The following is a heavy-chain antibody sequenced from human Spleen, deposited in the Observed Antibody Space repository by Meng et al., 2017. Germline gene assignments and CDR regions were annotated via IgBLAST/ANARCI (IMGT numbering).Heavy chain of an antibody. CDR1: GGSFSDFY. J-gene: IGHJ4*02. V-gene: IGHV4-34*01. D-gene: IGHD4-11*01. CDR2: INHSGGT. CDR3: ARGPTTMAHDFDY. Sequence: QVQLQQWGAGLLEPSETLSLTCVVSGGSFSDFYWSWIRQPPGKGLEWIGEINHSGGTNYNPSLENRATISVDTSQNNLSLKLSSVTAADSAVYYCARGPTTMAHDFDYWGQGTLVTVSS.